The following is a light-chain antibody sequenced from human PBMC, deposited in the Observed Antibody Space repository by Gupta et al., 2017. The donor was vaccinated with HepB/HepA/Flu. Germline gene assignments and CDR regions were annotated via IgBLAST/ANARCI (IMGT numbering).Light chain of an antibody. CDR1: QSVLYSSNNKNY. V-gene: IGKV4-1*01. CDR2: WAS. Sequence: DIVMTQSPDSLAVSLGERAAINCKSSQSVLYSSNNKNYLAWYQQKPGHPPKLLIYWASTRESGVPDRFSGRGSGADFTLTISSLQAEDVAVYYCQQYHSLALTFGGGTKVEIK. J-gene: IGKJ4*01. CDR3: QQYHSLALT.